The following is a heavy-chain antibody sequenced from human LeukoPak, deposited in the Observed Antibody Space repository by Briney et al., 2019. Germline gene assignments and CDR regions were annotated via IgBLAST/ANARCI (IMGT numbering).Heavy chain of an antibody. CDR2: IIPIFGTA. D-gene: IGHD1-1*01. Sequence: GSSVKVSCKASGGTFSSYAISWVRQAPGQGLEWMGGIIPIFGTANYAQKFQGRVTITADESTSTAYMELSSLRSEDTAVYYCAVLSTGTTFFDYWGQGTLVTVSS. J-gene: IGHJ4*02. CDR1: GGTFSSYA. V-gene: IGHV1-69*01. CDR3: AVLSTGTTFFDY.